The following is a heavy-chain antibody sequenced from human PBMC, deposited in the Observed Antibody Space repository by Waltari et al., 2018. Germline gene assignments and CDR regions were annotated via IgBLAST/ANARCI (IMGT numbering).Heavy chain of an antibody. Sequence: VQLVESGGGLVKPGGSLRLSCAASGFTFSSYSMNWVRQAPGKGLEWVSSISSSSSYIYYADSVKGRFTISRDNAKNSLYLQMNSLRAEDTAVYYCARVLRDFDLGGMDVWGQGTTVTVSS. CDR1: GFTFSSYS. D-gene: IGHD3-9*01. CDR3: ARVLRDFDLGGMDV. V-gene: IGHV3-21*01. CDR2: ISSSSSYI. J-gene: IGHJ6*02.